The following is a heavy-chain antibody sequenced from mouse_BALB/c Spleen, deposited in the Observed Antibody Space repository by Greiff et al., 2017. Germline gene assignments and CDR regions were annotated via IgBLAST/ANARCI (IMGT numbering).Heavy chain of an antibody. CDR1: GFSLTSYG. Sequence: VHLVESGPGLVAPSQSLSITCTVSGFSLTSYGVSWVRQPPGKGLEWLGVIWGDGSTNYHSALISRLSISKDNSKSQVFLKLNSLQTDDTATYYCAKQGPRIYYGTLYYAMDYWGQGTSVTVSS. V-gene: IGHV2-3*01. CDR2: IWGDGST. D-gene: IGHD2-1*01. CDR3: AKQGPRIYYGTLYYAMDY. J-gene: IGHJ4*01.